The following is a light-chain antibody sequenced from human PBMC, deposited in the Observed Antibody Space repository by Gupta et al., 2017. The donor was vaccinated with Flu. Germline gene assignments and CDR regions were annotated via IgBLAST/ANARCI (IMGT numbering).Light chain of an antibody. CDR1: SDVGGYDY. V-gene: IGLV2-14*01. J-gene: IGLJ2*01. Sequence: SDVGGYDYVSWYQQHPGKDPELIIFEVSRRPSGISDRFSGAKSGNTASLTITGLLAEDEAYYYCSSYTTTNTVVVFGGGAKLTVL. CDR2: EVS. CDR3: SSYTTTNTVVV.